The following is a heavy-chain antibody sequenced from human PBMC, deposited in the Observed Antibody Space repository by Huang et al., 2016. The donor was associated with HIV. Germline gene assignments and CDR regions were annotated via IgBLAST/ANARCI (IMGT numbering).Heavy chain of an antibody. J-gene: IGHJ4*02. V-gene: IGHV3-7*01. CDR1: GFTFSIYW. CDR2: IKHDGGEE. CDR3: ARVGGSHSPLGY. D-gene: IGHD2-15*01. Sequence: EVQLVESGGGLVQPGGSLRLSCAASGFTFSIYWMSWVRQAPGKGLEGLANIKHDGGEEHYVDAVKGRFTISRDNAKNAVYLQMNSLRAEDTAVYYCARVGGSHSPLGYWGQGTLVTVSS.